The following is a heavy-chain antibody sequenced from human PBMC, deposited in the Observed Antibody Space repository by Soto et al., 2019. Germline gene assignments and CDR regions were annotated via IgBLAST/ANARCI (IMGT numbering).Heavy chain of an antibody. Sequence: QVQLVESGGGVVQPGGSLRLSCAASGFTFSSFGIHWVRQAPGKGLEWVAVISYDGIDKNYGDSVKGRFTISRENSKNMVDLQMNRLRAEDTAVYYCAKDLREMATIRPDYWGQGILVTVSS. CDR3: AKDLREMATIRPDY. J-gene: IGHJ4*02. D-gene: IGHD5-12*01. CDR2: ISYDGIDK. CDR1: GFTFSSFG. V-gene: IGHV3-30*18.